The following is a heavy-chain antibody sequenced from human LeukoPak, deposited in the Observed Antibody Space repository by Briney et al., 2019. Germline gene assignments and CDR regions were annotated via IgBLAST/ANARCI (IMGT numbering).Heavy chain of an antibody. V-gene: IGHV4-39*01. D-gene: IGHD6-19*01. Sequence: PSETLSLTCTVSGGSISSSSYYWGWIRQPPGKGLEWIGSIYYSGSTYYNPSLKSRVTISVDTSKNQFSLKLSSVTAADTAVYYCARRFGSGWTFDYWGQGTLVTVSS. CDR1: GGSISSSSYY. CDR2: IYYSGST. J-gene: IGHJ4*02. CDR3: ARRFGSGWTFDY.